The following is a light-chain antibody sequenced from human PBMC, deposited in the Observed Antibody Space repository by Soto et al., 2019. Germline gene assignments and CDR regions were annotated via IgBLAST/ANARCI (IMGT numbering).Light chain of an antibody. CDR1: QSVSNN. J-gene: IGKJ1*01. V-gene: IGKV3-15*01. CDR2: GAS. Sequence: EIVMTQSPATLSVSPGERATLSCRASQSVSNNLAWYQQKPVQAPRLLIYGASTRATGIPARFSGSGYGTEFTLTISSLQSADFEVYYCQQYNNWPPWTFGQGTKVEIK. CDR3: QQYNNWPPWT.